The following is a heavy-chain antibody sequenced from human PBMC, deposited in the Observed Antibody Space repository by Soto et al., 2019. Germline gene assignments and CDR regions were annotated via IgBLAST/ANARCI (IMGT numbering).Heavy chain of an antibody. J-gene: IGHJ2*01. D-gene: IGHD4-4*01. CDR2: ISYDGSNK. Sequence: QVQLVESGGGVVQPGRSLRLSCAASGFTFSSYAMHWVRLAPGKGLEWVAVISYDGSNKYYADSVKGRFTISRDNSKNTLYLQMNSLRLEDTAVYYCARPLWRDDYNWGYFELWGRGTLVTVSS. V-gene: IGHV3-30-3*01. CDR1: GFTFSSYA. CDR3: ARPLWRDDYNWGYFEL.